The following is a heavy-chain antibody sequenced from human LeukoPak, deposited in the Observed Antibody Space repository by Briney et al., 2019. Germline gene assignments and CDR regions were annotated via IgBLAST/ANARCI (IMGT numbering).Heavy chain of an antibody. CDR1: GFTFSSFW. Sequence: GGSLRLSCAASGFTFSSFWMSWVRQAPGQGLEWVANIKQDGSEKYYVDSVKGRFTISRDNSKNTLYLQMNSLRAEDTAVYYCAKVSGSTLGPANYWGQGTLVTVSS. CDR3: AKVSGSTLGPANY. J-gene: IGHJ4*02. CDR2: IKQDGSEK. D-gene: IGHD1-26*01. V-gene: IGHV3-7*02.